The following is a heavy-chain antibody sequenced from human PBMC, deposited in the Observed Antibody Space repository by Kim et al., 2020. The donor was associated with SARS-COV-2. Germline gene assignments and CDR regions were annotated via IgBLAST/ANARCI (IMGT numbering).Heavy chain of an antibody. V-gene: IGHV3-64D*09. CDR2: ISHDGYHT. Sequence: GGSLRLSCSASGFTFSTFAMHWVRQAPGQGLEYFSAISHDGYHTYYADLVKGRFTISRDNSKNTLYLQMSSLRAEDTAVYYCMTGRYGGNGHGKDAFD. J-gene: IGHJ3*02. CDR3: MTGRYGGNGHGKDAFD. D-gene: IGHD4-17*01. CDR1: GFTFSTFA.